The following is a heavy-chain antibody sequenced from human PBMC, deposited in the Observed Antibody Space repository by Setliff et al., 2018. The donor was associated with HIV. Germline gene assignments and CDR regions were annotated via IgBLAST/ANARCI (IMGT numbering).Heavy chain of an antibody. J-gene: IGHJ6*03. CDR1: GDFINNHY. Sequence: ETLSLTCSLSGDFINNHYWSWIRQPPGKGLEWIGHIYYSGDTNYSPSLKSRVTISMDTSKNQFSLKLTSVTAADTAVYYCARGNDNGQRGGNYYFMDVWDKGTTVTVSS. CDR3: ARGNDNGQRGGNYYFMDV. CDR2: IYYSGDT. V-gene: IGHV4-59*11. D-gene: IGHD4-17*01.